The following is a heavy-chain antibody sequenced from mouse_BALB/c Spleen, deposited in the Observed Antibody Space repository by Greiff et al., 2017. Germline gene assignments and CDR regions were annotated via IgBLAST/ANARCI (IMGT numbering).Heavy chain of an antibody. CDR3: ARQPYGSSSDWYFDV. D-gene: IGHD1-1*01. V-gene: IGHV5-2*01. Sequence: DVKLVESGGGLVQPGESLKLSCESNEYEFPSHDMSWVRKTPEKRLELVAAINSDGGSTYYPDTMERRFIISRDNTKKTLYLQMSSLRSEDTALYYCARQPYGSSSDWYFDVWGAGTTVTVSS. CDR2: INSDGGST. CDR1: EYEFPSHD. J-gene: IGHJ1*01.